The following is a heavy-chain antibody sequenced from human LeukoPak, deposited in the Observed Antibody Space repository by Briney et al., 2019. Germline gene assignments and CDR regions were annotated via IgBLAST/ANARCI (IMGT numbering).Heavy chain of an antibody. Sequence: SVKVSCKASGGTFSSYAISWVRQAPGQGLELMGGIIPIFGTANYAQKFQGRVKITTDESTSNAYMELSSLRSEDKAVFFFFKQKAAYDILTGYPPYYYYYMDVWGKGTTVTVSS. J-gene: IGHJ6*03. D-gene: IGHD3-9*01. CDR1: GGTFSSYA. CDR3: FKQKAAYDILTGYPPYYYYYMDV. V-gene: IGHV1-69*05. CDR2: IIPIFGTA.